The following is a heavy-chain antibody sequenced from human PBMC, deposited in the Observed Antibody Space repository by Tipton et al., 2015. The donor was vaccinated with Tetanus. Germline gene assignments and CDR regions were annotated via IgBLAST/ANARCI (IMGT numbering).Heavy chain of an antibody. Sequence: QSGAEVKKPGSSVNVSCKASGGTLRGYSITWVRQAPGQGLEWMGGLIPMFGTPKYAQKFQDRVTISADKSTSTVYMELSSLRSGDTAIYYCARDYDGSEPYDYWGQGTLVTVSS. CDR3: ARDYDGSEPYDY. D-gene: IGHD3-10*01. J-gene: IGHJ4*01. CDR1: GGTLRGYS. V-gene: IGHV1-69*06. CDR2: LIPMFGTP.